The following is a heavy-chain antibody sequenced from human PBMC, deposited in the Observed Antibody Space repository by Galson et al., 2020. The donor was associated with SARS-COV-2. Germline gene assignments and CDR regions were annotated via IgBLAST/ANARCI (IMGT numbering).Heavy chain of an antibody. CDR2: VYHSGST. CDR1: ESSISTSSGFY. CDR3: ARLSLRSQYGLDV. V-gene: IGHV4-38-2*01. Sequence: SETLSLTCLVSESSISTSSGFYWGWIRQTPGKGLEWIGSVYHSGSTHYNPSLESRVTISLDTSNNQFSLKVTSVTAADTAIYYCARLSLRSQYGLDVWGRGTTVSVS. J-gene: IGHJ6*02. D-gene: IGHD4-4*01.